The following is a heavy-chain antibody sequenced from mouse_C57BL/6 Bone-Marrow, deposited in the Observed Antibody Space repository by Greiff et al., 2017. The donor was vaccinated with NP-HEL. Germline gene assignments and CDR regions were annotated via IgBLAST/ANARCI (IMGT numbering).Heavy chain of an antibody. Sequence: QVQLQQPGAELVKPGASVKLSCKASGYTFTSYWMHWVKQRPGQGLEWIGMIHPNSGSTNYNEKFKSKATLTVDKSSSTAYMQLSSLTSEDSAVYYCARIRTTVWYFDVWGTGTTVTVSS. CDR3: ARIRTTVWYFDV. V-gene: IGHV1-64*01. CDR1: GYTFTSYW. J-gene: IGHJ1*03. CDR2: IHPNSGST. D-gene: IGHD1-1*01.